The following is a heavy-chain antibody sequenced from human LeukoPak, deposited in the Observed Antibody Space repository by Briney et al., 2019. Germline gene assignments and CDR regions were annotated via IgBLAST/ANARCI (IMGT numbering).Heavy chain of an antibody. J-gene: IGHJ4*02. CDR1: GFTLSSFW. CDR3: ARGGWGSSVHFDT. D-gene: IGHD3-10*01. CDR2: INSDATNT. Sequence: GGSLRLSCATSGFTLSSFWMHWVRQPPGKGLVWVSRINSDATNTNYADSVKGRFTISRDNTRNTVYLQMNSLGAEDTAVYYCARGGWGSSVHFDTWGQGALVTVSS. V-gene: IGHV3-74*01.